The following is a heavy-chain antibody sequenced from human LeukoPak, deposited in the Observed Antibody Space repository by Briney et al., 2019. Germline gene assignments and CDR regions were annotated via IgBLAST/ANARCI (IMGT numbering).Heavy chain of an antibody. V-gene: IGHV4-59*12. D-gene: IGHD2-15*01. Sequence: SETLSLTCTVSGGSISSYYWSWIRQPPGKGLEWIGYIYYSGSTNYNPSLKSRVTISVDTSKNQFSLKLSSVTAADTAVYYCARGLYCSGGSCYSEDAFDIWGQGTMVTVSS. CDR3: ARGLYCSGGSCYSEDAFDI. CDR2: IYYSGST. CDR1: GGSISSYY. J-gene: IGHJ3*02.